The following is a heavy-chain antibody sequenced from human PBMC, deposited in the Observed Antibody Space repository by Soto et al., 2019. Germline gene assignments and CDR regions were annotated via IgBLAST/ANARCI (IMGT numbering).Heavy chain of an antibody. D-gene: IGHD2-2*01. CDR1: GFTFRDYH. CDR2: ISGSGATV. CDR3: ARDLRPPGIVVVPAAPFDY. J-gene: IGHJ4*02. V-gene: IGHV3-11*01. Sequence: QVQLVESGGGLVKPGGSLRLSCAASGFTFRDYHMTWIRQAPGKGLEWISYISGSGATVYYADSVKGRFTISRDNARKSRHLQMNSLRAEDTAVYYCARDLRPPGIVVVPAAPFDYWGQGTLVTVSS.